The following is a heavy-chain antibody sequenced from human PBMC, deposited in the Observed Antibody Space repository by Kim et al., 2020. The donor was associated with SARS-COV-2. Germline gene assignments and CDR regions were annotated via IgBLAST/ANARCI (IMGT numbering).Heavy chain of an antibody. Sequence: ASVKVSCKASGYTFTSYGISWVRQAPGQGLEWMGWISAYNGNTNYAQKLQGRVTMTTDTSTSTAYMELRSLRSDDTAVYYCARVTGLVTMIVVVITTATPGDYGMDVWGQGTTVTVSS. D-gene: IGHD3-22*01. J-gene: IGHJ6*02. V-gene: IGHV1-18*01. CDR2: ISAYNGNT. CDR1: GYTFTSYG. CDR3: ARVTGLVTMIVVVITTATPGDYGMDV.